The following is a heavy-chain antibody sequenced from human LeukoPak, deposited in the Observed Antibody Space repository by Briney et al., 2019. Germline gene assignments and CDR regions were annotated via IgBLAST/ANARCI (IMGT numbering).Heavy chain of an antibody. CDR2: ISSSSSYI. D-gene: IGHD6-13*01. CDR3: ARVEQPTDY. CDR1: GYTFTSYG. J-gene: IGHJ4*02. Sequence: ASVKVSCKASGYTFTSYGISWVRQAPGKGLEWVSSISSSSSYIYYADSVKGRFTISRDNAKNSLYLQMNSLRAEDTAVYYCARVEQPTDYWGQGTLVTVSS. V-gene: IGHV3-21*01.